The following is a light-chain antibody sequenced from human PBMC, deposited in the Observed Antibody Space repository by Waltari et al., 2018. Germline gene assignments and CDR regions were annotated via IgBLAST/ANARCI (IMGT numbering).Light chain of an antibody. J-gene: IGKJ2*01. CDR1: QTISTF. V-gene: IGKV1-39*01. Sequence: DIQMTQSPSSLSASVGDGVTITCRASQTISTFLNWYQHKPGKAPTLLTYGATILQSGVPSRFSGSGFGTDFTLTITNVQPEDFATYYCQQTYRTPPYTFGQGTKLEIK. CDR2: GAT. CDR3: QQTYRTPPYT.